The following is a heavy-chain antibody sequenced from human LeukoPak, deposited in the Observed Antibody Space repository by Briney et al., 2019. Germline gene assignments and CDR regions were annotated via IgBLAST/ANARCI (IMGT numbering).Heavy chain of an antibody. CDR2: IYYTGST. CDR3: ARDRSVAGPYYYYYYMDV. J-gene: IGHJ6*03. CDR1: GASISGSGYY. V-gene: IGHV4-39*07. D-gene: IGHD6-19*01. Sequence: SETLSLTCAVSGASISGSGYYLGWIRQPPGKGLEWIGNIYYTGSTYYNASLQSRVTISIDMSKNQFSLKLSSVTAADTAVYYCARDRSVAGPYYYYYYMDVWGKGTTVTVSS.